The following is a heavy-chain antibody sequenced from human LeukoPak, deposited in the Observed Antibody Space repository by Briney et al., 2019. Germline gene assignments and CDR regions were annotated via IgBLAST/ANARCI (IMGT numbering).Heavy chain of an antibody. D-gene: IGHD4-17*01. CDR1: GGSISSYY. J-gene: IGHJ3*02. V-gene: IGHV4-59*01. CDR2: IYYSGST. CDR3: ARGFSATTVGAFDI. Sequence: SETLSLTCTVSGGSISSYYWSWIRQPPGKGLEWIGYIYYSGSTNYNPSLKSRVTISVDTSKNQFSLKLSSVTAADTAVYYCARGFSATTVGAFDIWGQGTMVTVSS.